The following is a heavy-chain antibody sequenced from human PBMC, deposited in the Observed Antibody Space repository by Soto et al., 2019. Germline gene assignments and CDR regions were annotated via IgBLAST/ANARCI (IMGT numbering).Heavy chain of an antibody. CDR2: ISYDEIDK. CDR1: GFTFSNYT. D-gene: IGHD5-18*01. V-gene: IGHV3-30*04. J-gene: IGHJ6*02. CDR3: AKDQGVGGYSYVNYYYGMDV. Sequence: GGSLRLSCAASGFTFSNYTMHWVRQAPGKGLEWVALISYDEIDKYFADAVKGRFTISRDNSKNTLYLQMNSLRAEDTAVYYCAKDQGVGGYSYVNYYYGMDVWGQGTKGKVSS.